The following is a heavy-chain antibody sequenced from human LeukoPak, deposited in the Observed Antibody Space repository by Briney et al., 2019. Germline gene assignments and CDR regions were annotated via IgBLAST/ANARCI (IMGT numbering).Heavy chain of an antibody. D-gene: IGHD2-15*01. Sequence: ASVKVSCKASGYTFTSYAMHWVRQAPGQRLEWMGWINAGNGNTKYSQKFQGRVTITRDTSASTAYMELSSLRSEDMAVYYCARSTADSTDNYYYGMDVWGQGTTVTVSS. CDR2: INAGNGNT. V-gene: IGHV1-3*01. J-gene: IGHJ6*02. CDR1: GYTFTSYA. CDR3: ARSTADSTDNYYYGMDV.